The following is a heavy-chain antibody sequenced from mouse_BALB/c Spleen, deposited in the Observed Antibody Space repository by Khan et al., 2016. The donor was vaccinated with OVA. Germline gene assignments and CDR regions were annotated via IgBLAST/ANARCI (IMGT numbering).Heavy chain of an antibody. Sequence: VQLKESGPGLVKPSQSLSLTCTVTGYSITSDYAWNWIRQFPGNKLEWMGYMPYSGSTSYNPSLKSRISITRDSSKNQFFLHFNSVTSEDTAAYYCARWFAYWGQGTLVTVSA. CDR3: ARWFAY. CDR1: GYSITSDYA. J-gene: IGHJ3*01. CDR2: MPYSGST. V-gene: IGHV3-2*02.